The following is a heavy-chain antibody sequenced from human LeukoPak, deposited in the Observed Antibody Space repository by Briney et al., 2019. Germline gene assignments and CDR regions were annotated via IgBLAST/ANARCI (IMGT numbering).Heavy chain of an antibody. V-gene: IGHV5-51*01. J-gene: IGHJ4*02. CDR1: GYSFTSYW. CDR2: IYSGDSDT. CDR3: ARRDSRYYFDY. Sequence: GESLKISCKASGYSFTSYWIGWVRQMPGKGLEWVGIIYSGDSDTRYSPSFQGQVTISADKSLNTAYLQWSSLKASDTAIYYCARRDSRYYFDYWGQGTLVTVSS. D-gene: IGHD4-11*01.